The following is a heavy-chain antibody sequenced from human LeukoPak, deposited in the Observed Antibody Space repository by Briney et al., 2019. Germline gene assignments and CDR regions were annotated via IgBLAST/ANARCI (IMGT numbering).Heavy chain of an antibody. D-gene: IGHD1-26*01. J-gene: IGHJ4*02. CDR1: GYTFTTYY. V-gene: IGHV1-46*01. CDR3: ARVEWEFLGGGLVY. CDR2: INPSSGRT. Sequence: ASVKVSCKPSGYTFTTYYIHWVRQAPGQGLEWMGVINPSSGRTSYAQKFKGRVMMSRDTSTSTVYMELSSLTSEDTAVYYCARVEWEFLGGGLVYWGQGTLVTVSS.